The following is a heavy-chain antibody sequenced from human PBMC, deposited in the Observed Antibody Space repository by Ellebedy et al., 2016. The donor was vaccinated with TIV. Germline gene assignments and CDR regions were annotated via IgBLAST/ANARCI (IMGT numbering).Heavy chain of an antibody. CDR1: GSTFTNYA. J-gene: IGHJ4*02. D-gene: IGHD4/OR15-4a*01. Sequence: GESLKISCAAPGSTFTNYAMSWVRQAPGKGLEWVSAISTSGGSTYYADSVKGRFTVSSNNPKNTLYLQMNSVRAEDTAVYYCGRGAGCYHFDYWGQGTLVTV. CDR2: ISTSGGST. V-gene: IGHV3-23*01. CDR3: GRGAGCYHFDY.